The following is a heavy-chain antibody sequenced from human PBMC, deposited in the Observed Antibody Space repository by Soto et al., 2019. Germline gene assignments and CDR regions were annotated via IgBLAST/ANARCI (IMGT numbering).Heavy chain of an antibody. Sequence: QVHLVQSGAEVKKPGASVKVSCKGSGYAFTTYGITWVRQAPGQGLEWMGWISAHNGNTNNAKKLQGRVTVTRDTSTSTAYMELRCVKSDDASGHYWARGRYGDYWGQGALVTVSS. CDR1: GYAFTTYG. D-gene: IGHD1-1*01. CDR3: ARGRYGDY. V-gene: IGHV1-18*01. J-gene: IGHJ4*02. CDR2: ISAHNGNT.